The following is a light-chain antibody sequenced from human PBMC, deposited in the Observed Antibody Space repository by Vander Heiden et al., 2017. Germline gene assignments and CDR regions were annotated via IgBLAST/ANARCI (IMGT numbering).Light chain of an antibody. CDR3: QQYGSSPYT. J-gene: IGKJ2*01. Sequence: EIVLTQSPGTLSLSPGESATLYCRASQSVSSTYVAWYQQKPGQAPRLLIHGASSRATGFPDRFRGSGSGTDFTLTISRLEPEDFAVYYCQQYGSSPYTFGQGTKLEIK. CDR1: QSVSSTY. CDR2: GAS. V-gene: IGKV3-20*01.